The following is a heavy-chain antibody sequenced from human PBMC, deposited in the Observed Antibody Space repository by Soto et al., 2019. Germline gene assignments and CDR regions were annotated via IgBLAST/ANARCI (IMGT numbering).Heavy chain of an antibody. CDR1: GGTFSSYA. D-gene: IGHD3-22*01. CDR2: IIPIFGTA. Sequence: ASVKVSCKASGGTFSSYAISWVRQAPGQGLEWMGGIIPIFGTANYAQKFQGRVTITADESTSTAYMELSSLRSEDTAVYYCARDHPDYYDSSGYHERGYYFDYWGQGTLVTVSS. J-gene: IGHJ4*02. V-gene: IGHV1-69*13. CDR3: ARDHPDYYDSSGYHERGYYFDY.